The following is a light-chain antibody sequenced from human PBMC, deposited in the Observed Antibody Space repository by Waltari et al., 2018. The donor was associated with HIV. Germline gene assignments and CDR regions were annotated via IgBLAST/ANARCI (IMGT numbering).Light chain of an antibody. V-gene: IGLV2-23*01. CDR3: CSYAGNNTLV. CDR1: SSDVGSYKF. J-gene: IGLJ3*02. CDR2: EGT. Sequence: QSALTQPVSVSGSPGQSITISCTGTSSDVGSYKFVSWYQQHPGKAPKFMIYEGTKRPSGVSNRFSGSKSGNTASLTISGLQAEDEADYHCCSYAGNNTLVFGGGTKLTVI.